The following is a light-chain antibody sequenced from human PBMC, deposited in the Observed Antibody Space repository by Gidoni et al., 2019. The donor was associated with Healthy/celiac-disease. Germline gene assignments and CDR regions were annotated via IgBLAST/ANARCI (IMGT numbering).Light chain of an antibody. CDR1: QSVSSSY. V-gene: IGKV3-20*01. Sequence: EIVLPPSPGTLSLSPGERATLSCRASQSVSSSYLAWYQQKPGQAPRLLIYGASSRATGIPDRFSGSGSGTDFTLTISRLEPEDFAVYYCQQYGSSLLFGGGTKVEIK. J-gene: IGKJ4*02. CDR2: GAS. CDR3: QQYGSSLL.